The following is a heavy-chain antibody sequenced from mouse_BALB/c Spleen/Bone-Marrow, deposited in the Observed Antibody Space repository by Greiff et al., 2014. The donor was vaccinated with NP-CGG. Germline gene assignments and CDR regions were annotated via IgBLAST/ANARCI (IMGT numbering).Heavy chain of an antibody. D-gene: IGHD1-1*01. CDR2: IDPANGNT. V-gene: IGHV14-3*02. Sequence: EVKVEESGAELVKPGASVKLSCTASGFNIKDTYMHWVKQRPEQGLEWIGRIDPANGNTKYDPKFQGKATITADTSSNTPYLQLSSLTSEDTAVYYCAGYYRYYYAMDYWGQGTSVTVSS. J-gene: IGHJ4*01. CDR1: GFNIKDTY. CDR3: AGYYRYYYAMDY.